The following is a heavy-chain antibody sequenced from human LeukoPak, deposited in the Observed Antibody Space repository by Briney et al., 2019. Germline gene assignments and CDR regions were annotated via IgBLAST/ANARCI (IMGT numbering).Heavy chain of an antibody. CDR3: ARDIAVAATRASFDY. CDR1: GFTFSTFA. Sequence: QSGGSLRLSCEASGFTFSTFAMIWVRQPPGKGLEWVSSIFPSGGEIHYADSVRGRFTISRDNSKSTLSPQMNSLRAEDTAVYYCARDIAVAATRASFDYWGQGTLVTVSS. D-gene: IGHD6-19*01. V-gene: IGHV3-23*01. J-gene: IGHJ4*02. CDR2: IFPSGGEI.